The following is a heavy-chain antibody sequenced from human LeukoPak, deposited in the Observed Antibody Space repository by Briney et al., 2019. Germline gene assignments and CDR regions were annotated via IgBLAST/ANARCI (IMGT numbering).Heavy chain of an antibody. CDR1: GFTFDDYA. CDR2: ISWNSGSI. CDR3: AKDISKPLHWYFDL. Sequence: GRSLRLSCAASGFTFDDYAMHWVRQAPGKGLEWVSGISWNSGSIGYADSVKGRFTISRDNAKNSLYLQMNSLRAEDMALYYCAKDISKPLHWYFDLWGRGTLVTVSS. J-gene: IGHJ2*01. D-gene: IGHD1-14*01. V-gene: IGHV3-9*03.